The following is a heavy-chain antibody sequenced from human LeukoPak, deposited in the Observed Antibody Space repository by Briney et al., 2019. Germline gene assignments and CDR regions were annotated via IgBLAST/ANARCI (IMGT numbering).Heavy chain of an antibody. CDR1: GFTFSSYS. V-gene: IGHV3-21*01. CDR2: ISSSSSYI. Sequence: GGSLRLSCAASGFTFSSYSMNWVRQAPGKGLEWVSSISSSSSYIYYADSVKGRFTISRDNAKNSLYLQMNSLRAEDTAVYYCAREYCSSTSCSDAFDIWGQGTMVTVSS. D-gene: IGHD2-2*01. CDR3: AREYCSSTSCSDAFDI. J-gene: IGHJ3*02.